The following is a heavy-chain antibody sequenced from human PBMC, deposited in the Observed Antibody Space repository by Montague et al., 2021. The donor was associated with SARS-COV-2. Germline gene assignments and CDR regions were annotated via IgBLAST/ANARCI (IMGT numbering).Heavy chain of an antibody. Sequence: SLRLSCAASGFTFSSYGMTWVRQAPGKGLEWVSTISDSGGSTYYADSVKGRFTIPRDNSKNTLYLQMNSLRAGDTAVYYCANRGVRYFDAQGVWYYFDYWGQGTLVTVSS. CDR2: ISDSGGST. V-gene: IGHV3-23*01. J-gene: IGHJ4*02. D-gene: IGHD3-9*01. CDR1: GFTFSSYG. CDR3: ANRGVRYFDAQGVWYYFDY.